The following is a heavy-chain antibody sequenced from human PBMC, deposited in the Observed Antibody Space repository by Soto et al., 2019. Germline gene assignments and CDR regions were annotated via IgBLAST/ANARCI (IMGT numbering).Heavy chain of an antibody. D-gene: IGHD3-3*01. CDR2: VYHTGRN. V-gene: IGHV4-61*01. CDR3: ARDFAYFDY. CDR1: GGSFKSGSYS. J-gene: IGHJ4*02. Sequence: PSETLSLTCTVSGGSFKSGSYSWSWIRQPPGKGLEWIGYVYHTGRNSYNPSLKSRVSISMDTSKNQFSLNLDSVTAADTAVYFCARDFAYFDYWGQGNLVT.